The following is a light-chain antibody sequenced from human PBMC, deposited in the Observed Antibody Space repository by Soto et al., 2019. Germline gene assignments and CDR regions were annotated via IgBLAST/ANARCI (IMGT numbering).Light chain of an antibody. Sequence: IVLTQSPGTLSLSPGERATLSCRTSQTISSTYLAWYQQKPGQAPRLLIYGASSRATGIPDRFSGSGSGTDFTLTISRLEPEDFAVCYCQQYGSSPLFTFGPGTKVDI. CDR2: GAS. CDR3: QQYGSSPLFT. V-gene: IGKV3-20*01. CDR1: QTISSTY. J-gene: IGKJ3*01.